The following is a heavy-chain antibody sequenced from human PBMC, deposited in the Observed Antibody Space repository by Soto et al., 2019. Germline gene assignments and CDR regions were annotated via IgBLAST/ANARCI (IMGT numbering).Heavy chain of an antibody. Sequence: QVQLMQSGADVKKPGASVKVSCKASGDTFTEYYIHWVRQAPGQGLEWMGTVNPSGGHTTYAQHXLXXXTXXRDTATSTLYMELTSLTSEDTAVYYCARGGHVVVVTAALDYWGQGTLVTVSS. CDR1: GDTFTEYY. CDR2: VNPSGGHT. CDR3: ARGGHVVVVTAALDY. J-gene: IGHJ4*02. V-gene: IGHV1-46*01. D-gene: IGHD2-21*02.